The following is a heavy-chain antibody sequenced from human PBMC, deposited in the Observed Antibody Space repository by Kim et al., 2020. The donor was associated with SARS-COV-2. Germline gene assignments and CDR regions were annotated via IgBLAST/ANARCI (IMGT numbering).Heavy chain of an antibody. D-gene: IGHD1-1*01. CDR3: ARSYTGHAGLDY. V-gene: IGHV1-46*01. J-gene: IGHJ4*02. CDR2: T. Sequence: TNYSPSFQGRVTMTGDMATSTVFLELSSLTSDDTAIYFCARSYTGHAGLDYWGQGTLVTVS.